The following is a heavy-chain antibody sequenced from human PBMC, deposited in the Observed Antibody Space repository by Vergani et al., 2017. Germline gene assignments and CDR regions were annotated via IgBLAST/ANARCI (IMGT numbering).Heavy chain of an antibody. CDR1: GFTFDDYA. CDR2: ISWDGGRP. CDR3: AKDGYGGNSRFDYMDV. J-gene: IGHJ6*03. Sequence: EVQLVESGGVVVQPGGSLRLSCAASGFTFDDYAMHWVRQAPGKGLELFSLISWDGGRPYYADSVKGRFTISRDNSKNSLYLQMNSLRAEDTALYYCAKDGYGGNSRFDYMDVWGKGTTVTVSS. V-gene: IGHV3-43D*03. D-gene: IGHD4-23*01.